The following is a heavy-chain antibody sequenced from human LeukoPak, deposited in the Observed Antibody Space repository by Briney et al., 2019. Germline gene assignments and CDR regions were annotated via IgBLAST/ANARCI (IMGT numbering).Heavy chain of an antibody. D-gene: IGHD3-22*01. V-gene: IGHV1-69*06. CDR1: GGTFSTYA. J-gene: IGHJ4*02. CDR3: ARDVILTSSGYYYFDY. CDR2: IIPIFGTT. Sequence: ASVKVSCKASGGTFSTYAVSWLRQAPGQGLEWIGGIIPIFGTTNYAQKFQGRLTITADKSTGTAHMELSRLRSEDTAVYYCARDVILTSSGYYYFDYWGQGTLVTVSS.